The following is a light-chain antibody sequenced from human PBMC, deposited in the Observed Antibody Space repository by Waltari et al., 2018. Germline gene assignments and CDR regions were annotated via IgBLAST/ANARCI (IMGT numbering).Light chain of an antibody. CDR1: QTIGGY. V-gene: IGKV3-11*01. J-gene: IGKJ2*01. CDR2: DAS. Sequence: EIVLTQSPATLSLSPGERATLSCRASQTIGGYLAWYQQKPGQPPRVLIYDASTRATGIPARFSGSGSGADFALTISSLEPDDFAVYYCQQRSNWPRTFGQGTKLEIK. CDR3: QQRSNWPRT.